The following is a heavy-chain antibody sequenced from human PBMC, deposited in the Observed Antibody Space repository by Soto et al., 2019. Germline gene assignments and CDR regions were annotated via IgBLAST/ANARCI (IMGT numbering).Heavy chain of an antibody. CDR3: AGIYCSGGSCSKRAFDI. J-gene: IGHJ3*02. CDR2: MNPNSGNT. D-gene: IGHD2-15*01. V-gene: IGHV1-8*01. CDR1: GYTFTSYD. Sequence: ASVKVSCKASGYTFTSYDINWVRQATGQGLEWMGWMNPNSGNTGYAQKFQGRVTMTRNTSISTAYMELSSLRSEDTAVYYCAGIYCSGGSCSKRAFDIWGQGTMVTVSS.